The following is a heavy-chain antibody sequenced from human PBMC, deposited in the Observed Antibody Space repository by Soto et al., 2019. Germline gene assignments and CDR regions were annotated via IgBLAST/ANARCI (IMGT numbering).Heavy chain of an antibody. CDR2: IYHTGST. CDR1: GVSISSSNW. D-gene: IGHD1-26*01. V-gene: IGHV4-4*02. CDR3: ARGMGRLVGATSWFDP. J-gene: IGHJ5*02. Sequence: SETLSLTCAVAGVSISSSNWWRRVRQPPGKGLEWIGEIYHTGSTNYNPSLKSRVTISVDTSKNQFSLKLSSVTAADTAVYYCARGMGRLVGATSWFDPWGQGTLVTVSS.